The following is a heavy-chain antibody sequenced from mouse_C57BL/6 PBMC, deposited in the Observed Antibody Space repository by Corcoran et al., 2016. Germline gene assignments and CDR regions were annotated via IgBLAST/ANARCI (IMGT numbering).Heavy chain of an antibody. J-gene: IGHJ4*01. Sequence: QIQLVQSGPELKKPGETVKISCKASGYTFTTYGMSWVKQAPGKGLKWMGWINTYSGVPTYADDFKGRFAFSLETSASTAYLQINNLKNEDTATYFCARTGHYYGSSYDYAMDYWGQGTSVTVS. V-gene: IGHV9-3*01. D-gene: IGHD1-1*01. CDR3: ARTGHYYGSSYDYAMDY. CDR2: INTYSGVP. CDR1: GYTFTTYG.